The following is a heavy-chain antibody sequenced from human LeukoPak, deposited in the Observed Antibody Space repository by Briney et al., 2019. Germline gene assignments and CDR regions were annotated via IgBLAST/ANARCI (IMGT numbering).Heavy chain of an antibody. J-gene: IGHJ4*02. Sequence: ASVKVSCKASGGTYSSYGISWVRQAPGQGLEWMGGIIPIFGTANYAQKFQGRVTITADESTSTAYMELSSLRSEDTAVYYCAREHSSSWDYYFDYWGQGALVTVFS. CDR2: IIPIFGTA. CDR1: GGTYSSYG. V-gene: IGHV1-69*13. CDR3: AREHSSSWDYYFDY. D-gene: IGHD6-13*01.